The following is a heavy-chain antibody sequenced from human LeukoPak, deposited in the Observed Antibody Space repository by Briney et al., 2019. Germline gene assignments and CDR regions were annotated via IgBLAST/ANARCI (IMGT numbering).Heavy chain of an antibody. CDR1: GFTFSSSW. Sequence: GGSLRLSCAASGFTFSSSWMHWVRQAPGKGLVWVSRINSDGSSTDFADSVKGRFTISRDNAKNTLYLQMNSLRVEDTAVYYCARDNRADYWYLGLWGRGTLVTVSS. J-gene: IGHJ2*01. V-gene: IGHV3-74*01. CDR3: ARDNRADYWYLGL. CDR2: INSDGSST.